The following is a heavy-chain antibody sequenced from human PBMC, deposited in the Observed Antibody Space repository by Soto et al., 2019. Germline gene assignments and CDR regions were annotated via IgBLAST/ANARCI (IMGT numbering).Heavy chain of an antibody. CDR3: ARHNYGSGSTYFDY. J-gene: IGHJ4*02. D-gene: IGHD3-10*01. CDR1: GGSSSSYY. V-gene: IGHV4-59*08. CDR2: IYYSGST. Sequence: SETLFLTCTVSGGSSSSYYCSWIRQPPGKGLEWIGYIYYSGSTNYNPSLKSRVTISVDTSKNQFSLKLNSMTAADTAVYYCARHNYGSGSTYFDYWGQGTLVTVSS.